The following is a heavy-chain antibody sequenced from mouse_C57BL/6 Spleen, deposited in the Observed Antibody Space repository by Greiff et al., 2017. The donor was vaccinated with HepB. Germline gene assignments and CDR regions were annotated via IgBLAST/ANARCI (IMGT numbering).Heavy chain of an antibody. CDR1: GYTFTSYW. V-gene: IGHV1-61*01. CDR3: ARDTTVVFDY. D-gene: IGHD1-1*01. J-gene: IGHJ2*01. Sequence: QVHVKQSGAELVRPGSSVKLSCKASGYTFTSYWMDWVKQRPGQGLEWIGNIYPSDSETHYNQKFKDKATLTVDKSSSTAYMQLSSLTSEDSAVYYCARDTTVVFDYWGQGTTLTVSS. CDR2: IYPSDSET.